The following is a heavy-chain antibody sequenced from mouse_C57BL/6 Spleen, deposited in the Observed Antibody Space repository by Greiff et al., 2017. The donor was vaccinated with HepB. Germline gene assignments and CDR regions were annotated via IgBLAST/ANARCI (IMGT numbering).Heavy chain of an antibody. J-gene: IGHJ1*03. Sequence: LVEPGASVKISCKASGYSFTDYNMNWVKQSNGKSLEWIGVINPNYGTTSYNQKFKGKATLTVDQSSSTAYMQLNSLTSEDSAVYYCARSISYYGSSPYWYFDVWGTGTTVTVSS. CDR1: GYSFTDYN. D-gene: IGHD1-1*01. V-gene: IGHV1-39*01. CDR3: ARSISYYGSSPYWYFDV. CDR2: INPNYGTT.